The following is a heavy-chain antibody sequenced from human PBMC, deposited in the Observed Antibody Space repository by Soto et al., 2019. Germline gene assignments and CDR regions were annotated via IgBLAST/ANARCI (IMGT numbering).Heavy chain of an antibody. CDR2: INPNSGGT. CDR1: GYTFSGSY. V-gene: IGHV1-2*04. Sequence: SVEVSCEASGYTFSGSYMPWARQANGQGLEWMGWINPNSGGTNYAQKFQGWVTMTRDTSISTVYMELSSLRSEDTAVYYCARDGGDCGYRLIYYYYIGLDVWGQGTTITVSS. CDR3: ARDGGDCGYRLIYYYYIGLDV. D-gene: IGHD2-21*02. J-gene: IGHJ6*02.